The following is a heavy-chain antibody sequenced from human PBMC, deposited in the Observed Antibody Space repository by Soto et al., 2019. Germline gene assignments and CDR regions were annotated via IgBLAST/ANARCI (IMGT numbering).Heavy chain of an antibody. J-gene: IGHJ3*02. D-gene: IGHD4-17*01. CDR2: LYDVDGT. CDR1: GFTVSGKKY. CDR3: ASWHLREHAYDI. Sequence: DVQLVESGGGLIQPGGSLRLSCAASGFTVSGKKYLAWVRQAPGKGLEWVSALYDVDGTYYADSVKGRFTTSADSSKTIVYLQMNGLIPDDTAVYYCASWHLREHAYDIWGQGTAVTVSS. V-gene: IGHV3-53*01.